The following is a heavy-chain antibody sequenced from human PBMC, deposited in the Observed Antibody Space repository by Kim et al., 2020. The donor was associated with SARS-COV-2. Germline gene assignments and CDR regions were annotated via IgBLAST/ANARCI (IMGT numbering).Heavy chain of an antibody. CDR3: AKSFGYCSSTSCYSVDY. J-gene: IGHJ4*02. V-gene: IGHV3-30*02. Sequence: VKGRFTISRDNSKNTLYLQMNSLRAEDTAVYYCAKSFGYCSSTSCYSVDYWGQGTLVTVSS. D-gene: IGHD2-2*03.